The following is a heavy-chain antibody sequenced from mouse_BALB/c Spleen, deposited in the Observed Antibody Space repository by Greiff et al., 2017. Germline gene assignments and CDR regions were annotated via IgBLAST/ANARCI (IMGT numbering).Heavy chain of an antibody. CDR2: INSNGGST. CDR1: GFTFSSYG. J-gene: IGHJ4*01. V-gene: IGHV5-6-3*01. Sequence: EVQRVESGGGLVQPGGSLKLSCAASGFTFSSYGMSWVRQTPDKRLELVATINSNGGSTYYPDSVKGRFTISRDNAKNTLYLQMSSLKSEDTAMYYCARSMGNYVDYAMDYWGQGTSVTVS. D-gene: IGHD2-1*01. CDR3: ARSMGNYVDYAMDY.